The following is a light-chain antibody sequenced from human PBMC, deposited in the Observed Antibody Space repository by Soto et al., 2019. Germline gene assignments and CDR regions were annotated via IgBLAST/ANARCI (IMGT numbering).Light chain of an antibody. V-gene: IGLV1-40*01. CDR1: SSNIGAGYD. J-gene: IGLJ1*01. CDR2: GNN. CDR3: QSYDSSLSGFV. Sequence: QSVLTQSPSVSGAPGQRVTISCTGSSSNIGAGYDVHWYQQVPGTAPKLLIYGNNNRPSGVPDRFSGSKSGTSASLAITGLQYEDEADYYCQSYDSSLSGFVFATGTKLTVL.